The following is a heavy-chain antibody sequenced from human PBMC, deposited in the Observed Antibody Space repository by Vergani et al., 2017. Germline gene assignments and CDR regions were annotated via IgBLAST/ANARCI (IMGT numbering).Heavy chain of an antibody. V-gene: IGHV1-69*01. CDR2: IISIFGTE. CDR3: ARGRVCQLLDYYYYGMDV. CDR1: GGTFSSYA. D-gene: IGHD2-2*01. Sequence: QVQLVQSGAEVKKPGSSVKVSCKASGGTFSSYAIRWVRQAPGQGLEWMGVIISIFGTENYAQKFQGRVTITADESTSTAYMELSSLRSEDTAVYYCARGRVCQLLDYYYYGMDVWGQGTTVTVSS. J-gene: IGHJ6*02.